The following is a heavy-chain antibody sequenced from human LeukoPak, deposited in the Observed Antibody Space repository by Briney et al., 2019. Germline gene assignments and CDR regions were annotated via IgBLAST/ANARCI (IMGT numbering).Heavy chain of an antibody. J-gene: IGHJ4*02. CDR2: IYSSGST. Sequence: SETLSLTCTVSGGSISSYYWSWIRQPAGKGLEWIGRIYSSGSTNYNPSLKSRVTMSADTSKNQFSLKLSSVTAADTAVYYCARDASRYWSGGSCYPNDFDYWGQGTLVTVSS. V-gene: IGHV4-4*07. CDR1: GGSISSYY. D-gene: IGHD2-15*01. CDR3: ARDASRYWSGGSCYPNDFDY.